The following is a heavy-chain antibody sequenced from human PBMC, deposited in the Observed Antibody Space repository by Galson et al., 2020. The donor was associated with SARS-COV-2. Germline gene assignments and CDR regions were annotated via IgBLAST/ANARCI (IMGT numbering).Heavy chain of an antibody. CDR2: IYPSGST. J-gene: IGHJ6*02. CDR3: ARFGDYGGTGFSYYGMGV. D-gene: IGHD4-17*01. V-gene: IGHV4-34*01. Sequence: SQASETLSLTCAVYNGSFNGYYWTWIRQPPGKGLEWIGEIYPSGSTRFNPSLKSRVTIAVDSSKIQFSLKLSSVTAADTAVYYCARFGDYGGTGFSYYGMGVRGPGTTVTVSS. CDR1: NGSFNGYY.